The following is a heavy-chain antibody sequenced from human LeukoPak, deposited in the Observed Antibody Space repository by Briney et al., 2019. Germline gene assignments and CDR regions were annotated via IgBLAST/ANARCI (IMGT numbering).Heavy chain of an antibody. Sequence: GGSLRLSCAASGFTFNNYWIHWVRQVPGKGLVWVSRINNDGSSASYVDSVKGRFTISGDNAKNMLFLQMNSLRAEDTAVYYCARRGTGHGMDVWGQGTTVIVSS. D-gene: IGHD1-1*01. V-gene: IGHV3-74*01. CDR1: GFTFNNYW. J-gene: IGHJ6*02. CDR2: INNDGSSA. CDR3: ARRGTGHGMDV.